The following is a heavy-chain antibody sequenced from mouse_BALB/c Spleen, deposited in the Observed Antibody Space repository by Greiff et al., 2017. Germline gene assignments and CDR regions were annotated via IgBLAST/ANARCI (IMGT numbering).Heavy chain of an antibody. J-gene: IGHJ4*01. CDR1: GFTFSSYA. D-gene: IGHD2-14*01. V-gene: IGHV5-6-5*01. Sequence: EVQGVESGGGLVKPGGSLKLSCAASGFTFSSYAMSWVRQTPEKRLEWVASISSGGSTYYPDSVKGRFTISRDNARNILYLQMSSLRSEDTAMYYCARGQDYRYDVAMDYWGQGTSVTVSS. CDR3: ARGQDYRYDVAMDY. CDR2: ISSGGST.